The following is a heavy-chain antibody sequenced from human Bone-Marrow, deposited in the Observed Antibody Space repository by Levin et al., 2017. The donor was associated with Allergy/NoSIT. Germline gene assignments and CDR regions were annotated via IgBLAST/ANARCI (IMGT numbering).Heavy chain of an antibody. D-gene: IGHD2/OR15-2a*01. CDR3: ARDSTPLDV. V-gene: IGHV3-7*01. Sequence: GESLKISCGGSGFIFNKYWMSWARQAPGKGLEWVATIKQDGSETYYVDSVKGRFSIFRDNAKKTLYLQMNTLRVEDTAVYYCARDSTPLDVWGQGTTVTVSS. J-gene: IGHJ6*01. CDR2: IKQDGSET. CDR1: GFIFNKYW.